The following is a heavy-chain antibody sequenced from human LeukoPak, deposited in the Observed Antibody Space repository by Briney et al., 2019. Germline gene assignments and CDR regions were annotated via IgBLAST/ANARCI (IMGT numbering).Heavy chain of an antibody. CDR2: INQGGSEK. CDR1: GFTFSSYW. CDR3: ARDVTALTS. Sequence: GGSLRLSCAASGFTFSSYWMSWVRQAPEKGLEWVANINQGGSEKYYVDSVRGRFTISRDNAKNSLYLQMNSLRADDTAVYYWARDVTALTSGAQGTLFTVS. D-gene: IGHD2-2*01. J-gene: IGHJ4*02. V-gene: IGHV3-7*01.